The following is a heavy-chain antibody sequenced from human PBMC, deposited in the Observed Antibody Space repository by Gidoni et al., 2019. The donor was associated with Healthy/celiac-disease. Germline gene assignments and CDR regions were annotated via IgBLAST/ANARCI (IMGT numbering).Heavy chain of an antibody. D-gene: IGHD4-17*01. Sequence: EVLLVESGGGVIQPGGSLRLSCAASVLTVSSNYMSWVRQAPGKGLEWVSVIYSGGSTYYADSVKGRFTISRDNSKNTLYLQMNSLRAEDTAVYYCARDSQLYGDYVRWGMDVWGQGTTVTVSS. V-gene: IGHV3-53*01. CDR3: ARDSQLYGDYVRWGMDV. CDR2: IYSGGST. CDR1: VLTVSSNY. J-gene: IGHJ6*02.